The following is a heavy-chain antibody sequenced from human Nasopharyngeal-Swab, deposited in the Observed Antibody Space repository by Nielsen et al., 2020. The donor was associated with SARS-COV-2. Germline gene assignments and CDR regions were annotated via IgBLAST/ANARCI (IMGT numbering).Heavy chain of an antibody. CDR3: AKGTGMTYRAIDY. CDR1: GFTFSDYY. D-gene: IGHD1-14*01. Sequence: GESLKISCAASGFTFSDYYMSWVRQAPGKGLEWLSYISSSSSYTNYADSVRGRFTVSRDNSKNTLYLQMSSLRAEDTAVYYCAKGTGMTYRAIDYWGQGTLVTASS. V-gene: IGHV3-11*05. CDR2: ISSSSSYT. J-gene: IGHJ4*02.